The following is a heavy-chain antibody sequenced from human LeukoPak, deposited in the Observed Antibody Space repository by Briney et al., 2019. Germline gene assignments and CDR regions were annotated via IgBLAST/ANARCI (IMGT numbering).Heavy chain of an antibody. J-gene: IGHJ6*03. CDR2: IYYSGST. CDR3: ARHCSTSCYLNMDV. Sequence: SETLSLTCTVSGGSISSYYWSWIRQPPGKGLEWIGYIYYSGSTNYNPSLKSRVTISVDTSKNQFSLKLSSVTAADTAVYYCARHCSTSCYLNMDVWGKGTTVTVSS. V-gene: IGHV4-59*01. D-gene: IGHD2-2*01. CDR1: GGSISSYY.